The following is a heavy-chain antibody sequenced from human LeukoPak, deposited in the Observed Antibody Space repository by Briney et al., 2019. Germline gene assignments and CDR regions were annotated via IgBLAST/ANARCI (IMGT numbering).Heavy chain of an antibody. CDR2: IYYSGST. V-gene: IGHV4-39*01. CDR1: GGAISSSSYY. D-gene: IGHD3-16*01. CDR3: ARHVYDYVWGSYVGFDY. J-gene: IGHJ4*02. Sequence: SETLSLTCTVSGGAISSSSYYWGWIRQPPGKGLEWIGSIYYSGSTYYNPSLKSRVTISVDTSKNQFSLKLSSVTAADTAVYYCARHVYDYVWGSYVGFDYWGQGTLVTVSS.